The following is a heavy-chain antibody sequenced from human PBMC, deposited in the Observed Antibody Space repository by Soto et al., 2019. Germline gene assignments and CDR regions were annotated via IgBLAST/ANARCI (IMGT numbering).Heavy chain of an antibody. V-gene: IGHV5-51*01. CDR1: GFSYTTYW. D-gene: IGHD4-17*01. CDR3: ASPTTVTRGNAFDI. CDR2: IYPGDSDT. Sequence: GESLKISCKVSGFSYTTYWIAWVRQMPGKGLEWMGIIYPGDSDTRYSPSFQGQVTISADRSIGTAYLQWSSLKASDTAMYYCASPTTVTRGNAFDIWGQGTMVTVSS. J-gene: IGHJ3*02.